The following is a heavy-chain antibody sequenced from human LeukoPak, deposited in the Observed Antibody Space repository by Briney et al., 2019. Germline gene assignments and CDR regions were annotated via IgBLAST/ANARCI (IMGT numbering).Heavy chain of an antibody. J-gene: IGHJ5*02. CDR1: LYTFTNYY. V-gene: IGHV1-46*01. Sequence: ASVKVSCKASLYTFTNYYVHWVRQAPGQGREWVGVINPSGGSTNYAQKFQGTVTMTRDTSTRTVYMELGSLRYEDTAVYYCARDSTVTTFRGCVDPWGQGTLVTVSS. CDR3: ARDSTVTTFRGCVDP. CDR2: INPSGGST. D-gene: IGHD4-11*01.